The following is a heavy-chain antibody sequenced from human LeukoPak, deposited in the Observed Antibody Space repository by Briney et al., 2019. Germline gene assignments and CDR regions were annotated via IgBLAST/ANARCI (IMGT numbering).Heavy chain of an antibody. J-gene: IGHJ5*02. D-gene: IGHD3-9*01. V-gene: IGHV6-1*01. Sequence: SQTLSLTCAISGDSDSSNSAAWNWITQSPSRGLEWLGRTYYRSKWYNDYAVSVKSRITINPDTSKNQFSLQLNSVTPEDTAVYYCARDAAGYDILTGYGFDPWGQGTLVTVSS. CDR1: GDSDSSNSAA. CDR2: TYYRSKWYN. CDR3: ARDAAGYDILTGYGFDP.